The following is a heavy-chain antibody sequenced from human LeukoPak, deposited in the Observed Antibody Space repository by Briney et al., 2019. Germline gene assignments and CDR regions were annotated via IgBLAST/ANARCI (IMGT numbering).Heavy chain of an antibody. D-gene: IGHD2-21*01. CDR1: GYSFADYY. J-gene: IGHJ1*01. Sequence: ASVKVSCKASGYSFADYYIHWVRQAPGQGLEWMGGFDPDDGGETVYAQRFQGRVTMTEDTSTDTAYMEMRSLRSEDTAIYYCLTVKVECTGGNCQSVDYFQHWDQATRVTVSS. CDR2: FDPDDGGET. CDR3: LTVKVECTGGNCQSVDYFQH. V-gene: IGHV1-24*01.